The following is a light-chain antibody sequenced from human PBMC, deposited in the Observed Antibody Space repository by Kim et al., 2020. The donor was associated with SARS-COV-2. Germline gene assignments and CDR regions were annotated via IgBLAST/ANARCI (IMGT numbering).Light chain of an antibody. J-gene: IGKJ2*01. Sequence: LSPGESATLSCRASQSVRSSYLAWYQQKPGQAPRLLIYGASSRSTGIPDRFSGRGSGTDFTLTISRLEPEDFAVYYCQQYGSSPYTFGQGTKLEI. CDR3: QQYGSSPYT. CDR2: GAS. V-gene: IGKV3-20*01. CDR1: QSVRSSY.